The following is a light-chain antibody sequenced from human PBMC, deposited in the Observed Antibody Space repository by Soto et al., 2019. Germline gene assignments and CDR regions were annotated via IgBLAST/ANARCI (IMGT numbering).Light chain of an antibody. CDR2: GAS. CDR1: QSVSRN. CDR3: QQTYDTPWT. V-gene: IGKV3-15*01. J-gene: IGKJ1*01. Sequence: EVVMTQSPATLSLSPGQRATLSCRASQSVSRNLAWYQQKPGQAPRLLIYGASTRATGIPARFSGSGSGTDFTLTITGLQPEDFATYSCQQTYDTPWTFGQGTKVDIK.